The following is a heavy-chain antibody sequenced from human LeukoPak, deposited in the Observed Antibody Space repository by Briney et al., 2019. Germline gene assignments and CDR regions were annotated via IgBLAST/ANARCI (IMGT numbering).Heavy chain of an antibody. CDR3: ARYSRDGYNSNRGFYY. V-gene: IGHV3-7*01. CDR2: IKQDGSEK. D-gene: IGHD5-24*01. CDR1: GFTFSSYW. Sequence: GGSLRLSCAASGFTFSSYWMSWVRQAPGKGLEWVANIKQDGSEKYYADSVKGRFTISRDNAKNSLYLQMNSLRAEDTAVYYCARYSRDGYNSNRGFYYWGQGTLVTVSS. J-gene: IGHJ4*02.